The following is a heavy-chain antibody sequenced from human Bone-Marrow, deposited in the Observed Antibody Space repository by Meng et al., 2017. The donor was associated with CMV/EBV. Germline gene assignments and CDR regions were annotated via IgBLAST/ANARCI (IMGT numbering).Heavy chain of an antibody. CDR1: GFTFSSYA. CDR3: ARDDRRYDFWSGYPYYYYGMDV. J-gene: IGHJ6*02. V-gene: IGHV3-30-3*01. CDR2: ISYDGSNK. D-gene: IGHD3-3*01. Sequence: GGSLRLSCAASGFTFSSYAMHWVRQAPGKGLEWVAVISYDGSNKYYADSVKGRFTISRDNSKNTLYLQMNSLGAEDTAVYYCARDDRRYDFWSGYPYYYYGMDVWGQGTTVTVSS.